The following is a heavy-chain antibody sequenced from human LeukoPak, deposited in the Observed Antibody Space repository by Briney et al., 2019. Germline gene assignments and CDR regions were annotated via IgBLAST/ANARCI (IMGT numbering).Heavy chain of an antibody. CDR2: IYYSGST. CDR3: ARVDSGRLDC. V-gene: IGHV4-59*12. CDR1: GGSISSYY. Sequence: PSETLSLTCTVSGGSISSYYWSWIRQPPGKGLEWIGYIYYSGSTYYNPSLKSRVTISVDTSKNQFSLKLSSVTAADTAVYYCARVDSGRLDCWGQGTLVTVSS. J-gene: IGHJ4*02. D-gene: IGHD7-27*01.